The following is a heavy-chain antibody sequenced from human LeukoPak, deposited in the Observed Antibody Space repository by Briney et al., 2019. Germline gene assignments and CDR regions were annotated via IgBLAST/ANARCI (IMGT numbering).Heavy chain of an antibody. J-gene: IGHJ4*02. CDR3: ARGGYSGYILV. CDR2: INQDGSEK. D-gene: IGHD5-12*01. Sequence: GGSLRLSCAASGFTFSTYWMTWVRQVPGKGLEWVAKINQDGSEKYHVDSVKGRFTISRDNAKNTLYLQMNSLRAEDTAVYYCARGGYSGYILVWGQGSLVTVSS. V-gene: IGHV3-7*01. CDR1: GFTFSTYW.